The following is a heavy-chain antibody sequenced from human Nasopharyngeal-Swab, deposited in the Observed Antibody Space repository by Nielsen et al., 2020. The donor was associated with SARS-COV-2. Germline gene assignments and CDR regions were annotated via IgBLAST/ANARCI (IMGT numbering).Heavy chain of an antibody. V-gene: IGHV1-69*06. J-gene: IGHJ4*02. D-gene: IGHD3-9*01. CDR2: IIPIFGTA. CDR1: GGTFSSYA. CDR3: ARDRSQYDILTGYPYYLDY. Sequence: SVKVSCKASGGTFSSYAISWVRQAPGQGLEWMGGIIPIFGTANYAQKFQGRVTITADKSTSTAYMELSSLRSEDTAVYYCARDRSQYDILTGYPYYLDYWGQGTLVTVSS.